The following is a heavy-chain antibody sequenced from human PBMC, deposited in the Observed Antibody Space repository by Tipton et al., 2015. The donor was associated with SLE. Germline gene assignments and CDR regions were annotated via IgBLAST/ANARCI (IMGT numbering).Heavy chain of an antibody. CDR3: ARNSYGDDGGY. V-gene: IGHV4-31*03. CDR2: IYYSGST. J-gene: IGHJ4*02. D-gene: IGHD4-17*01. CDR1: GGSISGYY. Sequence: TLSLTCTVSGGSISGYYWSWIRQHPGKGLEWIGYIYYSGSTYYNPSLKSRVTISVDTSKNQFSLKLSSVTAADTAVYYCARNSYGDDGGYWGQGTLVTVSS.